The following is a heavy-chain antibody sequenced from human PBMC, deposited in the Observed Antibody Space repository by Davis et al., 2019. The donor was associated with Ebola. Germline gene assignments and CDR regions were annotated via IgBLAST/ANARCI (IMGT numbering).Heavy chain of an antibody. CDR1: GYTFTSYG. Sequence: AASVKVSCKASGYTFTSYGISWVRQAPGQGLEWMGWISAYNGNTNYAQKLQGRVTMTTDTSTSTAYMELRSLRSDDTAVYYCARDGGYCTNGVCPRDGMDVWGQGTTVIVSS. CDR3: ARDGGYCTNGVCPRDGMDV. V-gene: IGHV1-18*01. J-gene: IGHJ6*02. CDR2: ISAYNGNT. D-gene: IGHD2-8*01.